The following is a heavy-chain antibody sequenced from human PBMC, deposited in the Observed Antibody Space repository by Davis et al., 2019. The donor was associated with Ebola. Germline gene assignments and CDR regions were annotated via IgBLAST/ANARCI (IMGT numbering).Heavy chain of an antibody. CDR3: AREMATTNDAFDI. Sequence: HTGGSLRLSCAASGFTFSNAWMSWVRQAPGKGLVWVSRISSDGSSTSYADSVKGRFTISRDNAKNTLYLQKNSLRVEDTAVYYCAREMATTNDAFDIWGQGTMVSVSS. CDR2: ISSDGSST. CDR1: GFTFSNAW. V-gene: IGHV3-74*01. D-gene: IGHD5-24*01. J-gene: IGHJ3*02.